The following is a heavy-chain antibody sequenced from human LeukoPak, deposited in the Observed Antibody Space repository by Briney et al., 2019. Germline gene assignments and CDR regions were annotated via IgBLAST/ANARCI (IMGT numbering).Heavy chain of an antibody. CDR2: LNPKSGGT. CDR3: VKMYYDFWSAFDI. Sequence: ASVKVSCKASGYTLSDYFMHWVRQAPGQGLEWMRWLNPKSGGTKYAQKFQGRVTMTRDTSITTAYMELSRLRSDDTAVYYCVKMYYDFWSAFDIWGQGTMVTVSS. J-gene: IGHJ3*02. V-gene: IGHV1-2*02. D-gene: IGHD3-3*01. CDR1: GYTLSDYF.